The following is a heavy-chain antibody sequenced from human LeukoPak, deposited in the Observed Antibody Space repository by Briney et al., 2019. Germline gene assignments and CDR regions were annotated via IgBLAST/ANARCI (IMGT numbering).Heavy chain of an antibody. CDR2: INPQTGAT. CDR3: ARGGDDSGLYFAY. CDR1: AYTFTGFY. V-gene: IGHV1-2*02. Sequence: ASVTVSCTASAYTFTGFYIHWVRQAPGQGLEWMAWINPQTGATNYAQKFKGRITTTRDLSITTAYMEVTTLRSDDTAVYYCARGGDDSGLYFAYWGQGTLVTASS. J-gene: IGHJ4*02. D-gene: IGHD3-22*01.